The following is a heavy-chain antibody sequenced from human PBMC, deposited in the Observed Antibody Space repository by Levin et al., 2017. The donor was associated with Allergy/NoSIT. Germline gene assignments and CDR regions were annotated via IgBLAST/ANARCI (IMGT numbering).Heavy chain of an antibody. J-gene: IGHJ3*02. V-gene: IGHV4-4*02. D-gene: IGHD2-15*01. CDR1: GDSISSDNW. Sequence: SETLSLTCSVSGDSISSDNWWSWVRQPPGKGLEWIGEIYHSGSTDYNPSLKSRVTISIDKSKNQLSLRLSTVTAADTALYYCARGYCNAGICYEDIWGQGTMVTVSS. CDR2: IYHSGST. CDR3: ARGYCNAGICYEDI.